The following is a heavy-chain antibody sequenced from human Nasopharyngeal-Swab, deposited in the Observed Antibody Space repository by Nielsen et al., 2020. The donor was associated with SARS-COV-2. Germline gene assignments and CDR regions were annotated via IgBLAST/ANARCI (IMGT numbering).Heavy chain of an antibody. CDR3: AEEVGNSHKFDY. D-gene: IGHD5-18*01. CDR1: GGSISSGSFY. V-gene: IGHV4-61*02. CDR2: IYTSGST. J-gene: IGHJ4*02. Sequence: SETLSLTCTVSGGSISSGSFYWSWLRQPAEKGLEWIGRIYTSGSTDFNPSLQSRVSISVDTSNNQFSLYLSSVTAADTAVYYCAEEVGNSHKFDYWGQGTLVTVSS.